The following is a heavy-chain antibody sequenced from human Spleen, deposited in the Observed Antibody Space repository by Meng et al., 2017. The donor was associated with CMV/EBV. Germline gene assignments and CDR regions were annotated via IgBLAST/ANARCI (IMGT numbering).Heavy chain of an antibody. D-gene: IGHD1-26*01. CDR1: GGSFSGHY. J-gene: IGHJ4*02. V-gene: IGHV4-59*11. Sequence: SETLSLTCAVHGGSFSGHYWSWIRQPPGKGLEWIGYIYYSGSTNYNPSLKSRVTISVDTSKNQFSLKLSSVTAADTAVYYCAREEGATGGSDYWGQGTLVTVSS. CDR2: IYYSGST. CDR3: AREEGATGGSDY.